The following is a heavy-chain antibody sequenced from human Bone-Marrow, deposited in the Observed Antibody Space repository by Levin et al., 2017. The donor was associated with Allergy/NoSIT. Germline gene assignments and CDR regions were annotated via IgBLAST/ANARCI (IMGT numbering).Heavy chain of an antibody. V-gene: IGHV3-7*01. D-gene: IGHD2-2*01. CDR1: GFTLGDTW. CDR3: ARDYQYGFDL. CDR2: IKQDGSEE. Sequence: GESLKISCAASGFTLGDTWMSWVRQAPGKGLEWVANIKQDGSEEYYVDSVKGRFTISRDNAKSSLYLQMNSLRAEDTAVYYCARDYQYGFDLWGQGTMVTVSS. J-gene: IGHJ3*01.